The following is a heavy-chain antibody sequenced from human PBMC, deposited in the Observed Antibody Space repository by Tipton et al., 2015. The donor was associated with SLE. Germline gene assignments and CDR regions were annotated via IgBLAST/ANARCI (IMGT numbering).Heavy chain of an antibody. Sequence: QSGAEVKKPGASVKVSCKASGYPFSSYGLSWVRQAPGQGLEWMGWISAYDGKTNYGQKFKGRVTMTTDTPTRTAYMELRSLRSDDTAVYYCARVGYCTGGVCPPYFDYWGQGSRITVSS. J-gene: IGHJ4*02. CDR1: GYPFSSYG. CDR3: ARVGYCTGGVCPPYFDY. D-gene: IGHD2-8*02. CDR2: ISAYDGKT. V-gene: IGHV1-18*01.